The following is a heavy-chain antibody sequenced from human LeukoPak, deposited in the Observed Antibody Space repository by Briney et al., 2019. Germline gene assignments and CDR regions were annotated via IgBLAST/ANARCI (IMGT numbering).Heavy chain of an antibody. CDR2: ISWDGGST. CDR3: VRDRSYGAFDS. Sequence: PGGSLRLSCAASGFTFDDYAMHWVRQAPGKGLEWVSLISWDGGSTYYADSVRGRFTISRDNAKNSLYLQMNSLTAEDTAFYHCVRDRSYGAFDSWGQGTLITVSS. CDR1: GFTFDDYA. D-gene: IGHD5-18*01. V-gene: IGHV3-43D*03. J-gene: IGHJ5*01.